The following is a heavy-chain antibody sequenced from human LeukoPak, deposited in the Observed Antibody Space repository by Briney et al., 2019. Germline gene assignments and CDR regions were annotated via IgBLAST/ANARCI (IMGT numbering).Heavy chain of an antibody. Sequence: SETLSLTCTVSGGSISSSSYYWGWIRQPPGKGLEWIGSIFYSGSTNYNPSLKSRVTISVDTSKNQFSLKLSSVTAADTAVYYCAREADTAIYGMDVWGQGTTVTVSS. CDR3: AREADTAIYGMDV. V-gene: IGHV4-39*07. CDR2: IFYSGST. D-gene: IGHD5-18*01. J-gene: IGHJ6*02. CDR1: GGSISSSSYY.